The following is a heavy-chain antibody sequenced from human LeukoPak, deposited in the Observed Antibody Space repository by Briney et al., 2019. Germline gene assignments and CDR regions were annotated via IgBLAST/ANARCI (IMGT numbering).Heavy chain of an antibody. Sequence: PGESLKISCKGSGYTFRSYWIGWVRQMPGKGLEWMGIIYPGDSDTRDSPSFQGQVTISVDKSISTAYLQWSSLKASDTAMYYCARRPNYYGSNWYFDLWGRGTLVTVSS. CDR1: GYTFRSYW. V-gene: IGHV5-51*01. J-gene: IGHJ2*01. D-gene: IGHD3-10*01. CDR3: ARRPNYYGSNWYFDL. CDR2: IYPGDSDT.